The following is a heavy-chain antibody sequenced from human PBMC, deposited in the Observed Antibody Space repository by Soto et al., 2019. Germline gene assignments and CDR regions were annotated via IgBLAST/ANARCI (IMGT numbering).Heavy chain of an antibody. J-gene: IGHJ3*01. CDR3: ARGDRGGFDL. CDR2: IHSDGSST. CDR1: GFTFSYYW. V-gene: IGHV3-74*01. Sequence: EVQLVESGGGLVQPGESLRLSCAASGFTFSYYWMHWVRQAPGKGLVWVSRIHSDGSSTTYADSVKGRFTISRDNARNTLYLQMNSLRAEDTAVYYCARGDRGGFDLWGQGKVVTVSS. D-gene: IGHD3-16*01.